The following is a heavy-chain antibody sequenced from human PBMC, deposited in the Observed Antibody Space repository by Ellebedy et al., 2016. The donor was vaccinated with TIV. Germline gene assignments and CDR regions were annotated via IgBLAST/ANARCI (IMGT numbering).Heavy chain of an antibody. J-gene: IGHJ4*02. Sequence: GESLKISCAASGFTFDDYWMSWVRQAPGKGLEWVANIKGDGSRKSYVDSVKGRFTISRDNAKNSLYLQINSLRAEDTAVYYCARMESSSRDSFNWGQGTLVTVSS. CDR3: ARMESSSRDSFN. CDR1: GFTFDDYW. D-gene: IGHD6-6*01. V-gene: IGHV3-7*01. CDR2: IKGDGSRK.